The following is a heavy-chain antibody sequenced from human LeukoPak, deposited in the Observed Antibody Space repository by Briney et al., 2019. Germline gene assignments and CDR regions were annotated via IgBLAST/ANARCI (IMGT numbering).Heavy chain of an antibody. Sequence: PGGSLRLSCAASGFIFDDYAMHWVRQAPGQGLEWVSLISGDGGSTYYADSVKGRFTISRDNSKNSLYLQMNSLRTEDTAFYYCGKDYGSGSYYFYALDVWGQGTTVTVSS. D-gene: IGHD3-10*01. CDR2: ISGDGGST. V-gene: IGHV3-43*02. CDR3: GKDYGSGSYYFYALDV. J-gene: IGHJ6*02. CDR1: GFIFDDYA.